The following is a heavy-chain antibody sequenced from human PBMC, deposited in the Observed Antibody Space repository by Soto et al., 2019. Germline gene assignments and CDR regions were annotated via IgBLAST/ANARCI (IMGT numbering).Heavy chain of an antibody. CDR2: ISAYNGNT. V-gene: IGHV1-18*01. CDR1: DYTFTSYG. D-gene: IGHD2-8*01. CDR3: ARDPGVGLIDN. J-gene: IGHJ4*02. Sequence: ASVKVSCKASDYTFTSYGISWVRQAPGQGLEWMGWISAYNGNTKYAQKFQGRVTMTTDTSTSTAYMELRSLRSDDTAVYYCARDPGVGLIDNWGQGTLVTVSS.